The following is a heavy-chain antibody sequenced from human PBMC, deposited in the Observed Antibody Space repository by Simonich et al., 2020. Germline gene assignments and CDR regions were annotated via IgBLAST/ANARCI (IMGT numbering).Heavy chain of an antibody. V-gene: IGHV3-9*01. J-gene: IGHJ1*01. Sequence: EVQLVESGGGLVQPGRSLRLSCAASGFTFDDYAMHWVRQAPGKGLGWVYGISGNSGRIGYADSVKGRFTISRDNAKNSLYLQMNRLRAEDTALYYCAKDVAAAGTEYFQHWGQGTLVTVSS. CDR3: AKDVAAAGTEYFQH. CDR2: ISGNSGRI. CDR1: GFTFDDYA. D-gene: IGHD6-13*01.